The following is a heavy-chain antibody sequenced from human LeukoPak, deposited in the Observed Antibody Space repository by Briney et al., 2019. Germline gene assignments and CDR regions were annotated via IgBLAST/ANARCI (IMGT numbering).Heavy chain of an antibody. D-gene: IGHD3-9*01. CDR1: GYTFTSYD. CDR2: ISAYNGNT. Sequence: ASVKVSCKASGYTFTSYDISWVRQAPGQGLEWMGWISAYNGNTNYAQKLQGRVTMTTDTSTSTAYMELRGLRSDDTAVYHCARDQAATNTQVRFCLDWGQGTLVTVSS. J-gene: IGHJ4*02. CDR3: ARDQAATNTQVRFCLD. V-gene: IGHV1-18*01.